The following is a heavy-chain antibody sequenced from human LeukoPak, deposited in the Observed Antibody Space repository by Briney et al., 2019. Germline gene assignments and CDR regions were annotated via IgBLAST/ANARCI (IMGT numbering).Heavy chain of an antibody. D-gene: IGHD1-26*01. CDR2: IYYSGST. CDR1: GYSISSGYY. Sequence: SETLSLTCTVSGYSISSGYYWGWIRQPPGKGLEWIGYIYYSGSTNYNPSLKSRVTISVDTSKNQFSLKLSSVTAADTAVYYCARFYSGSSPYFDYWGQGTLVTVSS. CDR3: ARFYSGSSPYFDY. J-gene: IGHJ4*02. V-gene: IGHV4-61*01.